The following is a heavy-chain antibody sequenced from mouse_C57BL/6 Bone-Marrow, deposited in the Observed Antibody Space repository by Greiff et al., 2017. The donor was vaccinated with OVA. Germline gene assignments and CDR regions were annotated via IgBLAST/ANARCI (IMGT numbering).Heavy chain of an antibody. CDR3: ARSYCYGSSYGGY. CDR1: GYTFTSYW. D-gene: IGHD1-1*01. V-gene: IGHV1-53*01. J-gene: IGHJ2*01. CDR2: INPSNGGT. Sequence: VQLQQPGTELVKPGASVKLSCKASGYTFTSYWMHWVKQRPGQGLEWIGNINPSNGGTNYNEKFKSKATLTVDKSSSTTYMQHSSLTSEDSAVYDCARSYCYGSSYGGYWGQGTTLTVSS.